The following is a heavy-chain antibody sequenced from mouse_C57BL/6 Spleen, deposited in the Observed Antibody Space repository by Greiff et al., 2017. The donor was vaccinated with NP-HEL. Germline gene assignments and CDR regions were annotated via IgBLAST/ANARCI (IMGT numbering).Heavy chain of an antibody. J-gene: IGHJ1*03. V-gene: IGHV1-7*01. CDR2: INPSSGYT. D-gene: IGHD1-1*01. CDR1: GYTFTSYW. Sequence: VQLQQSGAELAKPGASVKLSCKASGYTFTSYWMHWVKQRPGQGLEWIGYINPSSGYTKYNQKFKDKATLTADKSSSTAYMQLSSLTYDDSAVYYCARGGSSYDWYFDVWGTGTTVTVSS. CDR3: ARGGSSYDWYFDV.